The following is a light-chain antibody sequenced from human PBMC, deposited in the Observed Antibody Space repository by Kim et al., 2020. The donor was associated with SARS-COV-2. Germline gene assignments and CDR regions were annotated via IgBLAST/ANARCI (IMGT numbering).Light chain of an antibody. CDR3: QSYDSRLSGYV. Sequence: RVTIYCKGISSNIGAGYEVHWYQQLPGTAPKLLIYGDINRPSGVPDRFSGSKSGTSASLAITGLQTEDEADYYCQSYDSRLSGYVFGTGTQLTVL. CDR1: SSNIGAGYE. J-gene: IGLJ1*01. V-gene: IGLV1-40*01. CDR2: GDI.